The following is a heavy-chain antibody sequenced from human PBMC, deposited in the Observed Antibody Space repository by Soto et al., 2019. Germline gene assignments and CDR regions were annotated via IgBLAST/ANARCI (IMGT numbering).Heavy chain of an antibody. D-gene: IGHD6-13*01. CDR3: AKTGAAHYYYGMEV. CDR1: GFTFSSYA. Sequence: EVQLLESGGGLVQPGGSLRLSCAASGFTFSSYAMSWVRQAPGKGLEWVSDISGSGGSTYYADSVKGRFTISRDNSKNTLYLQMHSLRAEDTAVYYCAKTGAAHYYYGMEVWGHGTTVTVSS. V-gene: IGHV3-23*01. CDR2: ISGSGGST. J-gene: IGHJ6*02.